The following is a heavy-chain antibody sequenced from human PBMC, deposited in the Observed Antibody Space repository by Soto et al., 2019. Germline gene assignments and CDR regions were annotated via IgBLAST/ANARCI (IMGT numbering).Heavy chain of an antibody. Sequence: PGGSLRLSCEASGIRLSTFWVHWVRQTPGKGLVWLSRINIDGSKTDYADSVRGRFTISRDNAENTVYLQMNSLRAEDTAIYYCARPYCSGPTCSSPPDFWGQGTLVTVSS. CDR1: GIRLSTFW. CDR3: ARPYCSGPTCSSPPDF. V-gene: IGHV3-74*01. D-gene: IGHD2-15*01. J-gene: IGHJ4*02. CDR2: INIDGSKT.